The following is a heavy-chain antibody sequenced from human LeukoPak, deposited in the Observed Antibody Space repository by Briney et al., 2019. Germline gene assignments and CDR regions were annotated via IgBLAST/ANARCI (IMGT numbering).Heavy chain of an antibody. V-gene: IGHV1-2*02. CDR3: ARSVLRYFDWPLSY. Sequence: ASVKVSCKASGYTFTGYYMHWVRQAPGQGLEWMGWINPNSGGTNYAQKFQGRVTMARDTSISTAYMELSRLRSDDTAVYYCARSVLRYFDWPLSYWGQGPLVTVSS. CDR2: INPNSGGT. D-gene: IGHD3-9*01. CDR1: GYTFTGYY. J-gene: IGHJ4*02.